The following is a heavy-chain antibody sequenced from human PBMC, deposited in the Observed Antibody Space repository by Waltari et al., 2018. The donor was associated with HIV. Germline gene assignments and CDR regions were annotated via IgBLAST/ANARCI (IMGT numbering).Heavy chain of an antibody. CDR1: GGSISSGGYY. D-gene: IGHD3-3*01. CDR3: ARDHATIFGGGGRDYSMDV. V-gene: IGHV4-31*03. J-gene: IGHJ6*02. Sequence: QVQLQESGPGLVKPSQTLSLTCTVSGGSISSGGYYWSWIRQHPGKGLEWIGYIYYSGITFYNPSLMSRVTISVDTSKNPFSLKLSSVTAADTAVYYCARDHATIFGGGGRDYSMDVWGQGTTVTVSS. CDR2: IYYSGIT.